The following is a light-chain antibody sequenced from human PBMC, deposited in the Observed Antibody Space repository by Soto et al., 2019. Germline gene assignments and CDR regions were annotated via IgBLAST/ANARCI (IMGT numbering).Light chain of an antibody. CDR2: DAS. CDR1: QSVSRN. V-gene: IGKV3D-15*01. CDR3: QQYNNWPIT. Sequence: EIVMTQSPATLSVSPGARAPLSCRARQSVSRNLAWYQQKPGQAPRLLIYDASTRATGTPARFSGSGSGTKFTLSISSLQSEDFAVYYCQQYNNWPITFGQGTRLEIK. J-gene: IGKJ5*01.